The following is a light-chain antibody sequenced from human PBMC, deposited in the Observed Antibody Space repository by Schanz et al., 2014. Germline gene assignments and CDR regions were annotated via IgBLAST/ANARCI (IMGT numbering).Light chain of an antibody. Sequence: EIVMTQSPATLSVSPGERATLSCRASQSVNSDLAWYQQKPGQAPRLLIYRASTRATGIPARFSGSGSGTDFTLTISRLEPEDFAVYYCQQYGSSPQTFGQGTRLEIK. CDR3: QQYGSSPQT. CDR2: RAS. V-gene: IGKV3-15*01. J-gene: IGKJ5*01. CDR1: QSVNSD.